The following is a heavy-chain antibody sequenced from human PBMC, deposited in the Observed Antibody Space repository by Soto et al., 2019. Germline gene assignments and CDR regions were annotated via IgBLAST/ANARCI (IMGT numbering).Heavy chain of an antibody. CDR1: GYSFTNYG. CDR3: ARDRGVAPPVAGNTHYYYYLDV. CDR2: ISAYNGNT. D-gene: IGHD6-19*01. J-gene: IGHJ6*03. V-gene: IGHV1-18*01. Sequence: QDQLVQSGVEVKKPGASVKVSCKASGYSFTNYGITWVRQAPGQGVEWMGWISAYNGNTHYAQKFQGRGTLTTDASTSTAYLELRSLRSDDTAVYYCARDRGVAPPVAGNTHYYYYLDVWGKGTTVTVSS.